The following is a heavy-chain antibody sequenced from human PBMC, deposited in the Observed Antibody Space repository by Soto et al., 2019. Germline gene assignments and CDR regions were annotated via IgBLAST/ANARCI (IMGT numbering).Heavy chain of an antibody. Sequence: QVQLQESGPGLVKPSQTLSLTCTVSGGSISSGDYYWSWIRQPPGKGLEWIGYIYYSGSTYYNPSLKSRVTISVDTSKNQFSLKLSSVTAADTAVYYCARVYYDILTGYYPFDYWGQGTLVTVSS. CDR1: GGSISSGDYY. V-gene: IGHV4-30-4*01. CDR2: IYYSGST. J-gene: IGHJ4*02. CDR3: ARVYYDILTGYYPFDY. D-gene: IGHD3-9*01.